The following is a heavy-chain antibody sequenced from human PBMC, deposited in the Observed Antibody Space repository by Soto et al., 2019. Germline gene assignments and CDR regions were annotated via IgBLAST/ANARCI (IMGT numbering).Heavy chain of an antibody. CDR2: IYSSGST. D-gene: IGHD3-3*01. V-gene: IGHV4-4*07. J-gene: IGHJ5*02. CDR1: GGAISGYY. Sequence: SETLSLTCTVTGGAISGYYWTWMRQSAGGGLEWIGRIYSSGSTNYNPSLKSRVTISLDTSMNHFSLRLSSVTAADTAVYYCARGQRFPDWFAPWGQGTLVTFSS. CDR3: ARGQRFPDWFAP.